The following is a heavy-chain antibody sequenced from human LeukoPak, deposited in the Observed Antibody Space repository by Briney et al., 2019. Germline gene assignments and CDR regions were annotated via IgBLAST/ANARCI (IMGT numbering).Heavy chain of an antibody. CDR3: AKGELVYCSGGSCYPPYYFDF. V-gene: IGHV3-23*01. J-gene: IGHJ4*02. CDR2: ISGNGGTT. CDR1: GFTISSCV. D-gene: IGHD2-15*01. Sequence: GGSLRLSCAASGFTISSCVMSWVRQAPGKGLEWVSGISGNGGTTHYAGSVKGRFTISRDNSKNTLYLQMNSLRAEDTAVYYCAKGELVYCSGGSCYPPYYFDFWGQGTLVAVSS.